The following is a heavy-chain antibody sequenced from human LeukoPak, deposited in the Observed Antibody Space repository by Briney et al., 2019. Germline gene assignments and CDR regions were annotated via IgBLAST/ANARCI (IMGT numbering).Heavy chain of an antibody. J-gene: IGHJ4*02. Sequence: PSETLSLTCTVSGGSISSYYWSWIRQPPGKGLEWIGYIYYSGSTNYNPSLKSRVTILVDTSKNQFSLKLSSVTAADTAVYYCARAAQQLVRFDYWGQGTLVTVSS. CDR1: GGSISSYY. V-gene: IGHV4-59*01. CDR3: ARAAQQLVRFDY. D-gene: IGHD6-13*01. CDR2: IYYSGST.